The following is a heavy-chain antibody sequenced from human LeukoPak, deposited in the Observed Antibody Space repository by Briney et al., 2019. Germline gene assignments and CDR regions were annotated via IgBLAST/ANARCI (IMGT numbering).Heavy chain of an antibody. CDR2: ISSSSSYI. CDR3: ARDRIPYCSGGSCYSKSASAFDI. CDR1: GFTFSSYS. D-gene: IGHD2-15*01. Sequence: GGSLRLSCAASGFTFSSYSMNWVREAPGKGLEWVSSISSSSSYIYYADSVKGRFTISRDNAKNSLYLQMNSLRAEDTAVYYCARDRIPYCSGGSCYSKSASAFDIWGQGTMVTVSS. J-gene: IGHJ3*02. V-gene: IGHV3-21*01.